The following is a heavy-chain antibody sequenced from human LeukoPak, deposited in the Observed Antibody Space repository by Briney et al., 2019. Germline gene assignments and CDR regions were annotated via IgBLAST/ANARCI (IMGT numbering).Heavy chain of an antibody. D-gene: IGHD2-2*01. CDR2: IKPDGSET. J-gene: IGHJ4*02. CDR3: ARDCRSTRCFGD. Sequence: QTGGSLRLSCAGSGFTFSSYWMGWVRQAPGKGLEWVASIKPDGSETSYVDSVRGRFTISRDNAKKSLYLQMNSLRAEDTAVYYCARDCRSTRCFGDWGQGTLVTVSS. V-gene: IGHV3-7*01. CDR1: GFTFSSYW.